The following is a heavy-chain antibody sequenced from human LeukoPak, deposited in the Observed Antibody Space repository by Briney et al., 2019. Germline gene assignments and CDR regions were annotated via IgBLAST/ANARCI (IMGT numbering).Heavy chain of an antibody. Sequence: PGGSLRLSCAASGFTFSSYAMGWVRQAPGKGQEWVSAISGSGVSTYYADSVKGRFTISRDNSKNTLYLQMNSLRAEDTAVYYCAKDCSSTSCPTSDYWGQGTLVTVSS. CDR2: ISGSGVST. CDR1: GFTFSSYA. V-gene: IGHV3-23*01. CDR3: AKDCSSTSCPTSDY. D-gene: IGHD2-2*01. J-gene: IGHJ4*02.